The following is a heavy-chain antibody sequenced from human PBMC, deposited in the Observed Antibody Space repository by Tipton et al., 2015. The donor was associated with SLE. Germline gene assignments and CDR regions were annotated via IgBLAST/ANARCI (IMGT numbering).Heavy chain of an antibody. CDR2: IYFTGST. D-gene: IGHD2-21*01. CDR3: ARGGGGDVLNWFDP. V-gene: IGHV4-31*02. J-gene: IGHJ5*02. Sequence: LRLSCGISGGSLGTNDFWSWIRQHPGKGLEWIGYIYFTGSTHYNPSLRSRILISLDTSKNQFSLKVNSVTAADTAIYFCARGGGGDVLNWFDPWGQGTLVSVSP. CDR1: GGSLGTNDF.